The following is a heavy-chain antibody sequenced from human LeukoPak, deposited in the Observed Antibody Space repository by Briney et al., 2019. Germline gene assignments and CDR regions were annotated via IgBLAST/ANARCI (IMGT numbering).Heavy chain of an antibody. Sequence: SETLSLTCAVYGGSFSGYYWSWIRQPPGRGLEWIGEINHSGSTNYNPSLKSRVTISVDTSKNQFSLNLSSVTAADTAVYYCARSAQTVNTFDYWGQGTLVTVSS. CDR1: GGSFSGYY. CDR3: ARSAQTVNTFDY. CDR2: INHSGST. J-gene: IGHJ4*02. V-gene: IGHV4-34*01. D-gene: IGHD4-17*01.